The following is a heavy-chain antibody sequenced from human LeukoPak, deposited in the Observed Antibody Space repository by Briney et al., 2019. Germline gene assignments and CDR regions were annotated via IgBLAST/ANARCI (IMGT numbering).Heavy chain of an antibody. D-gene: IGHD3-10*01. J-gene: IGHJ4*02. CDR3: ATEYYFGSGSSDI. CDR1: GFTFSNYV. V-gene: IGHV3-15*01. CDR2: IKSKTDGGTT. Sequence: GGALRLSRAGSGFTFSNYVMSGVRHALGKGREWGCRIKSKTDGGTTDYAAPVKGRFTISRDDSKNTLYLQMNSLKTEDTAVYYCATEYYFGSGSSDIWGQGTLVTVSS.